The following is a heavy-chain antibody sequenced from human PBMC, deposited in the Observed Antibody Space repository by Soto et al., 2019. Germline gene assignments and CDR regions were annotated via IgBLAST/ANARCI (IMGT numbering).Heavy chain of an antibody. Sequence: SETLCLPCAVSGYSISSGYYWGWIRQPPGKGLEWIGSIYHSGRTYYNPSLKSRLTISLDTSKNQFSLKLTSVTAADTALYFSASTSGSFPYWGQGTLVTVS. CDR1: GYSISSGYY. J-gene: IGHJ4*03. V-gene: IGHV4-38-2*01. CDR3: ASTSGSFPY. CDR2: IYHSGRT. D-gene: IGHD1-26*01.